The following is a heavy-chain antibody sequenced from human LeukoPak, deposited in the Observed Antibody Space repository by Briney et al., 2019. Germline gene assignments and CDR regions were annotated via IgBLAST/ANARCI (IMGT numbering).Heavy chain of an antibody. CDR1: GYTFTSYW. D-gene: IGHD6-19*01. CDR3: ARAGESSGWYY. V-gene: IGHV5-51*01. Sequence: GESLKISCKGSGYTFTSYWIGWVPQMPGKGLEWMGIINPGDSDTRYSPSFQGQVTISADKSISTAYLQWSRLKASDTAMYYCARAGESSGWYYWGQGTLVTVSS. CDR2: INPGDSDT. J-gene: IGHJ4*02.